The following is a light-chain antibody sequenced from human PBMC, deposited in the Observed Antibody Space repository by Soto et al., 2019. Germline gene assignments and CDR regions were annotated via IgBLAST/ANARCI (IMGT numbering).Light chain of an antibody. Sequence: DIQVTQSPSFLSASVGDRVTITCQATQNINNYLNWYQLKPGKPPNLLIYDASTLETGVPSRFSVSGSQTHFTLTINSLQPEDTATYYCQQYANLLYTFGQGTKLEI. V-gene: IGKV1-33*01. CDR1: QNINNY. CDR3: QQYANLLYT. J-gene: IGKJ2*01. CDR2: DAS.